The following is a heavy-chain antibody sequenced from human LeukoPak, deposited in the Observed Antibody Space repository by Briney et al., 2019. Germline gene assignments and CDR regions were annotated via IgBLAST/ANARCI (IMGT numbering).Heavy chain of an antibody. D-gene: IGHD6-19*01. CDR3: AKVQSGWFYYYGMDV. CDR1: GFTVSSNY. Sequence: GGSLRLSCAASGFTVSSNYMSWVRQAPGKGLEWVSVIYSGGSTYYADSVKGRFTISRDNSKNTLYLQMNSLRAEDTAVYYCAKVQSGWFYYYGMDVWGQGTTVTVSS. J-gene: IGHJ6*02. V-gene: IGHV3-66*01. CDR2: IYSGGST.